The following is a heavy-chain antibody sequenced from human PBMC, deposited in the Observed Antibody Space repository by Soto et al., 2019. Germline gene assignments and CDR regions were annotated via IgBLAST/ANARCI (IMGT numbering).Heavy chain of an antibody. CDR1: GFSLSTSGVG. CDR3: AHSPGPDIVVVVAATGVDNWFDP. J-gene: IGHJ5*02. V-gene: IGHV2-5*02. Sequence: QITLKESGPTLVKPTQTLTLTCTFSGFSLSTSGVGVGWIRQPPGKALEWLALIYWDDDKRYSPSLKSRLTITKDTSKNQVVLTMTNIDPVDTATYYCAHSPGPDIVVVVAATGVDNWFDPWGQGTLVTVSS. CDR2: IYWDDDK. D-gene: IGHD2-15*01.